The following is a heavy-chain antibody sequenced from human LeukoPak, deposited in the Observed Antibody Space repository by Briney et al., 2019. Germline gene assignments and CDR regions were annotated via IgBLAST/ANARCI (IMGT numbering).Heavy chain of an antibody. CDR2: ISHIGGYT. CDR1: GFPFKNYY. Sequence: GGSLKLSCEASGFPFKNYYMSWIRQVPGKGLEWVAYISHIGGYTAYADSVKGQFTISRDNTKNSLYLQMNSLRAEDTAVYYCASHGGHDFFDHWGQGSLVTVSS. D-gene: IGHD5-12*01. J-gene: IGHJ4*02. CDR3: ASHGGHDFFDH. V-gene: IGHV3-11*06.